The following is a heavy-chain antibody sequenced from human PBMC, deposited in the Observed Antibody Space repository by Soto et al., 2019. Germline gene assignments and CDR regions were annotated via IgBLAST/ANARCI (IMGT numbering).Heavy chain of an antibody. D-gene: IGHD2-8*01. CDR2: INPGYPAGRST. J-gene: IGHJ6*02. V-gene: IGHV1-46*01. CDR1: GYTLTTFF. CDR3: AREAIVPRAPTATDV. Sequence: ASVYVACKASGYTLTTFFMHWVRQAPGEGLEWMGVINPGYPAGRSTTYAQKFQGRVTMTTDTSTSTVYMELSRLRSDDTAVYYCAREAIVPRAPTATDVPGQRTTRTLS.